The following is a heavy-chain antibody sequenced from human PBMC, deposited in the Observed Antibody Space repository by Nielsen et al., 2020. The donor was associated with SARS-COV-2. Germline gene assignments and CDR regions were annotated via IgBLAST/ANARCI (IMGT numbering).Heavy chain of an antibody. CDR3: ASGMARGGMFVVVVAATPSFDY. CDR1: GGSISSSSYY. CDR2: IYYSGST. Sequence: SETLSLTCTVSGGSISSSSYYWGWIRQPPGKGLEWIGSIYYSGSTYYNPSLKSRVTISVDTSKNQFSLKLSSVTAADTAVYYCASGMARGGMFVVVVAATPSFDYWGQGTLVTVSS. D-gene: IGHD2-15*01. V-gene: IGHV4-39*01. J-gene: IGHJ4*02.